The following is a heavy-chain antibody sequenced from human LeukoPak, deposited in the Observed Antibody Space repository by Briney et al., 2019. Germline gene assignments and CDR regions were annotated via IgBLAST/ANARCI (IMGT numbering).Heavy chain of an antibody. D-gene: IGHD2-8*01. V-gene: IGHV4-59*01. CDR2: IYYSGST. CDR1: GGSISGYY. Sequence: SETLSLTCTVSGGSISGYYWSWIRQPPGKGLEWIGYIYYSGSTNYNPSLKSRVTISVDTSKNQFSLKLSSVTAADTAVYYCARGVMVYALWGQGTLVTVSS. J-gene: IGHJ4*02. CDR3: ARGVMVYAL.